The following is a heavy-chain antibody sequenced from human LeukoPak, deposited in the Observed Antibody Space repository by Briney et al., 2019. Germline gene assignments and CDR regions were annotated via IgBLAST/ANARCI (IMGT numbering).Heavy chain of an antibody. J-gene: IGHJ5*02. CDR2: INHSGST. Sequence: PSETLSLTCTVSGGSTSRRSYYWSWIRQPPGKGLEWIGEINHSGSTNYNPSLKSRVTISVDTSKNQFSLKLSSVTAADTAVYYCARVFLGGWFDPWGQGTLVTVSS. CDR3: ARVFLGGWFDP. V-gene: IGHV4-39*07. CDR1: GGSTSRRSYY. D-gene: IGHD2/OR15-2a*01.